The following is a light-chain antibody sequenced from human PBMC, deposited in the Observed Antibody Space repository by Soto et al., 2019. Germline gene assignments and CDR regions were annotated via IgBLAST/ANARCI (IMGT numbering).Light chain of an antibody. Sequence: DNVLTQSPDTLSVSPGDRATLSCRASRIIGHNYLAWYQQKPGQAPRLLIYATSTRATGIPDRFSGSGSVTDSTLTISRLEPEDFAVYYCQQFGISPWTFGQGTKVDIK. V-gene: IGKV3-20*01. CDR1: RIIGHNY. J-gene: IGKJ1*01. CDR3: QQFGISPWT. CDR2: ATS.